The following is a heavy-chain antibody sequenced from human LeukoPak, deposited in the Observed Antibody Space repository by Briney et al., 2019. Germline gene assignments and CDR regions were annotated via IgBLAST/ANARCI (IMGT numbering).Heavy chain of an antibody. CDR1: GFTFSSYS. Sequence: PGGSLRLSCAASGFTFSSYSMNWVRQAPGKGLEWVSSISSSSSYMYYADSVKGRFTISRDNAKNSLYLQMNSLRAEDTAVYYCAREGIAGAVIGDYWGQGTLVTVSS. J-gene: IGHJ4*02. V-gene: IGHV3-21*01. CDR3: AREGIAGAVIGDY. CDR2: ISSSSSYM. D-gene: IGHD6-19*01.